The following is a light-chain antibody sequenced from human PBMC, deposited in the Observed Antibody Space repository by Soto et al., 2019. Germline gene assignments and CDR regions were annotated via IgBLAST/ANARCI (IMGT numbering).Light chain of an antibody. CDR3: QQLFDSPIT. CDR1: QVISTS. CDR2: AAS. V-gene: IGKV1-9*01. Sequence: DIQMGHSPSSLSASVGDRVTITCRASQVISTSLAWYQVKPGKAPKLLIYAASTLESGVPSRFSATVSGTEFSLTITSLQPEDFATYYCQQLFDSPITFGQGTRLEIK. J-gene: IGKJ5*01.